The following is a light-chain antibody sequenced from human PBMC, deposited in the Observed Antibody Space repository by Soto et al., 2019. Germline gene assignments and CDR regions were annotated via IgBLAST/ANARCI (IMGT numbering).Light chain of an antibody. J-gene: IGLJ2*01. Sequence: SYELTQPPSVSVAPGKTARITCGGNNIGSKSVHWYQQKPGQAPVLVIYYDSDRPSGIPERFSGSNSGNTATLTISRVEAGDEADYNCQVWDSSSDHPFGGGTKVTV. V-gene: IGLV3-21*04. CDR3: QVWDSSSDHP. CDR1: NIGSKS. CDR2: YDS.